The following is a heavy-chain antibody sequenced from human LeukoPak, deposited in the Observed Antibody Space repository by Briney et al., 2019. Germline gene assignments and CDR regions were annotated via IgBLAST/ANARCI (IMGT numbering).Heavy chain of an antibody. D-gene: IGHD6-19*01. CDR1: GFTFSSYA. J-gene: IGHJ4*02. CDR2: IRGSGGST. CDR3: AKDSVAGNLGYFDY. Sequence: GGSLRLSCAASGFTFSSYAMTWVRQAPGKGLEWVSTIRGSGGSTYYTDSVKGRFTISRDNSKNTLFLQMDSLRAEDTAVYYCAKDSVAGNLGYFDYWGQGTLVTVSS. V-gene: IGHV3-23*01.